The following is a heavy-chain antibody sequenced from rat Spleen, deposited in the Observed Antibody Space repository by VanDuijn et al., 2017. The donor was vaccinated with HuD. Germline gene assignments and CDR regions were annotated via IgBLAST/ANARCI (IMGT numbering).Heavy chain of an antibody. D-gene: IGHD1-12*02. Sequence: EVQLQESGPGLVKPSQSLSLTCSVTGYSITRNYWGWIRKFPGNKMEWMGFITYSGTTTYNPSLKSRISITRDTSKNQFFLQVNSVTTEDTGTYFCARSDGTHYYLPFANWGQGTLVTVSS. CDR2: ITYSGTT. V-gene: IGHV3-1*01. J-gene: IGHJ3*01. CDR3: ARSDGTHYYLPFAN. CDR1: GYSITRNY.